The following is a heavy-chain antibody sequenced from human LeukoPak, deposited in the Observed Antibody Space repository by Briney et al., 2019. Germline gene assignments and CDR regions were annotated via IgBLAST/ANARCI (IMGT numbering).Heavy chain of an antibody. J-gene: IGHJ5*02. V-gene: IGHV5-51*01. CDR2: IYPGDSDT. Sequence: GESLKISCKGSGYSFTSYWIGWVRQMPGQGLEWMGIIYPGDSDTRYSPSFQGQVTISADKSISTAYLQWSSLKASDTAMYYCARCIPGYCSGGSCSNWFDPWGQGTLVTVSS. CDR3: ARCIPGYCSGGSCSNWFDP. CDR1: GYSFTSYW. D-gene: IGHD2-15*01.